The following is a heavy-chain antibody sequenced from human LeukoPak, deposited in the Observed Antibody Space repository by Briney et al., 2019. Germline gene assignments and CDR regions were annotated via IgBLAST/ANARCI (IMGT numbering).Heavy chain of an antibody. Sequence: SETLSLTCTVSGGSISSGGYSWSWIRQHPGKGLEWIGYIYDSRTTNYNPFLKSRVTISVDMSKNQISLKLSSVTAADTAVYHCARESWRGYFGPWGQGTLVTVSS. CDR1: GGSISSGGYS. J-gene: IGHJ5*02. CDR3: ARESWRGYFGP. V-gene: IGHV4-61*08. CDR2: IYDSRTT. D-gene: IGHD2/OR15-2a*01.